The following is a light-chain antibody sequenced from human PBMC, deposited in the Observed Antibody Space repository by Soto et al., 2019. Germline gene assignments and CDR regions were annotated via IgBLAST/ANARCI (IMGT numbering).Light chain of an antibody. V-gene: IGKV3-15*01. CDR3: QQYNNSPQT. J-gene: IGKJ1*01. CDR1: QSISNN. CDR2: GAS. Sequence: MDQSPATLSVSPGETATLSCRPSQSISNNLAWYQQKPGQVPRLLIYGASTRAADVPARFSGGGSGTEFTLTISSLQPEDFAKYHCQQYNNSPQTFGQGTKVDIK.